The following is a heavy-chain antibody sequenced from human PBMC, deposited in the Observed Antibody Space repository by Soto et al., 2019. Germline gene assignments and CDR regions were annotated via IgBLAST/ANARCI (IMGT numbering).Heavy chain of an antibody. CDR2: ISYDGSNK. J-gene: IGHJ4*02. D-gene: IGHD6-13*01. CDR3: ARDSGSLGSWYLGFGY. Sequence: QVQLVESGGGVVQPGRSLRLSCAASGFTFSSYAMHWVRQAPGKGLEWVAVISYDGSNKYYADSVKGRFTISRDNSKNTLYLQMSSLRAEDTAVYSCARDSGSLGSWYLGFGYWGQGTLVTVSS. CDR1: GFTFSSYA. V-gene: IGHV3-30-3*01.